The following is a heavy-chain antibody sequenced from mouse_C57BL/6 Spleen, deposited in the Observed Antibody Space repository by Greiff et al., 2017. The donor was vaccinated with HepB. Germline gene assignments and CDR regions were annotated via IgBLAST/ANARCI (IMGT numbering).Heavy chain of an antibody. Sequence: VQLQQSGPELVKPGASVKISCKASGYAFSSSWMNWVKQRPGKGLEWIGQIYPGDGDTNYIGKFKGKATLTADKSSSTAYMQLSSLTSEDSAVYYGASDDGGRSHYFAYWGQGTPVTVSA. V-gene: IGHV1-82*01. J-gene: IGHJ3*01. CDR2: IYPGDGDT. CDR3: ASDDGGRSHYFAY. D-gene: IGHD1-1*01. CDR1: GYAFSSSW.